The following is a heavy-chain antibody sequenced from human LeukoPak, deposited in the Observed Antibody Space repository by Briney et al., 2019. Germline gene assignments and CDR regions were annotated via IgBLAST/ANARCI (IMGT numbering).Heavy chain of an antibody. CDR3: ARSPPRGYSYGYFDY. Sequence: SETLSLTCTVSGGSISSYYWSWIRQPPGKGLEWIGYIYYSGSTNYNPSLKSRVTISVDTPKNQFSLKLSSVTAADTAVYYCARSPPRGYSYGYFDYWGQGTLVTVSS. V-gene: IGHV4-59*01. D-gene: IGHD5-18*01. CDR1: GGSISSYY. CDR2: IYYSGST. J-gene: IGHJ4*02.